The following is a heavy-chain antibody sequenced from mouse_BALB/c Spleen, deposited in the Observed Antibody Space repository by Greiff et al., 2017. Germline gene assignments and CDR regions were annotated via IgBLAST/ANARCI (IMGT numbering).Heavy chain of an antibody. V-gene: IGHV1-63*01. D-gene: IGHD2-4*01. CDR1: GYAFTNYW. Sequence: QVQLKQSGAELVRPGTSVKISCKASGYAFTNYWLGWVKQRPGHGLEWIGDIYPGSGNTYYNEKFKGKATLTADKSSSTAYMQLSSLTSEDSAVYFCATHYDLYAMDYWGQGTSVTVSS. J-gene: IGHJ4*01. CDR2: IYPGSGNT. CDR3: ATHYDLYAMDY.